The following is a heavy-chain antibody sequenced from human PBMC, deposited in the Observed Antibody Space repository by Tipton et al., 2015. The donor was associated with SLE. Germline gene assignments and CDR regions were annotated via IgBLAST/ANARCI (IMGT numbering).Heavy chain of an antibody. J-gene: IGHJ4*02. CDR2: IYYSGST. CDR3: ARWSGYSSSWPYFDY. V-gene: IGHV4-38-2*01. D-gene: IGHD6-13*01. CDR1: GYSISSGYY. Sequence: TLSLTCAVSGYSISSGYYWGWIRQPPGKGLEWIGSIYYSGSTYYNPSLKSRVTISVDTSKNQFSLKLSSVTAADTAVYYCARWSGYSSSWPYFDYWGQGTLVTVSS.